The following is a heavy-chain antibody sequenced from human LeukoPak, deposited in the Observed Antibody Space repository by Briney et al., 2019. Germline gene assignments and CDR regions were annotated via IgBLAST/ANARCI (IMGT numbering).Heavy chain of an antibody. V-gene: IGHV3-30-3*01. J-gene: IGHJ6*02. CDR1: GFTFSSYA. CDR2: ISYDGSNK. Sequence: GGSLRLSCAASGFTFSSYAMHWVRQAPGKGLEWVAVISYDGSNKYYADSVKGRFTISRDNSKNTLYLQMYSLRAEDTAVYYCARDFYDFWSGYYGGGYYYYGMDVWGQGTTVTVSS. D-gene: IGHD3-3*01. CDR3: ARDFYDFWSGYYGGGYYYYGMDV.